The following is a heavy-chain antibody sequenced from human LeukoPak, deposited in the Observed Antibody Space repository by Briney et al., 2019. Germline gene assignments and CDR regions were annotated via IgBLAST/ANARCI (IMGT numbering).Heavy chain of an antibody. CDR3: TRGGFDHNMDV. CDR1: GFSLSRYW. CDR2: IDNDGTDT. Sequence: GGSLRLSCAASGFSLSRYWMHWVRQAPGTGLVWVSYIDNDGTDTNYADSVQGRFTVSRDNAKNTLYLQMNGLRAEDTAVYYCTRGGFDHNMDVWGKGTTVT. V-gene: IGHV3-74*01. D-gene: IGHD3-9*01. J-gene: IGHJ6*03.